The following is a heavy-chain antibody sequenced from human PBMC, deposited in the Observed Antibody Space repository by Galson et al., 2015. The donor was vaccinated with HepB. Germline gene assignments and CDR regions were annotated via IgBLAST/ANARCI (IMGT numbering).Heavy chain of an antibody. CDR2: INWNGGST. D-gene: IGHD5-18*01. CDR3: ARVQYSSGAFDI. Sequence: FLRVSCPASGFTFDDSGRRWVPQAPGKGLEWVPGINWNGGSTGYADFVKGLFNIPGDIRTNSLYLQMNSLRAEDTALYHCARVQYSSGAFDIWGQGTMVTVSS. J-gene: IGHJ3*02. V-gene: IGHV3-20*01. CDR1: GFTFDDSG.